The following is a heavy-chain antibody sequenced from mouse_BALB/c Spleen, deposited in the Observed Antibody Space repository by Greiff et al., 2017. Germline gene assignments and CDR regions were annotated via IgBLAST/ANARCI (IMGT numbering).Heavy chain of an antibody. D-gene: IGHD2-2*01. CDR3: TKGTYGFYAMDY. CDR1: GYTFTSYW. Sequence: LQQPGSELVRPGASVKLSCKASGYTFTSYWMHWVKQRPGQGLEWIGNIYPGSGSTNYDEKFKSKATLTVDTSSSTAYMQLSSLTSEDSAVYYCTKGTYGFYAMDYWGQGTSVTVSS. J-gene: IGHJ4*01. CDR2: IYPGSGST. V-gene: IGHV1S22*01.